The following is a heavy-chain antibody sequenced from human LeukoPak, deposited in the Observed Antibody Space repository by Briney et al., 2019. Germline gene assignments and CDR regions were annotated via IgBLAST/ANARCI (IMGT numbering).Heavy chain of an antibody. CDR2: INPNSGGT. J-gene: IGHJ6*03. CDR3: EREMRDCSSTSCYTGYSYYYSMDV. Sequence: ASVKVSCKASGYTFTGYYMHWVRQAPGQGLEWMGWINPNSGGTNYAQKFQGRVTMTRDTSISTAYIELSRLRSDDTAVYYCEREMRDCSSTSCYTGYSYYYSMDVWGKGTTVTVSS. CDR1: GYTFTGYY. V-gene: IGHV1-2*02. D-gene: IGHD2-2*02.